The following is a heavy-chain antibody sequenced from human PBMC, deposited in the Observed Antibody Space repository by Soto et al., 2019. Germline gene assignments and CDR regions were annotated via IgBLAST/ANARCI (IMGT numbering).Heavy chain of an antibody. J-gene: IGHJ4*02. CDR2: INHSGST. D-gene: IGHD2-8*02. V-gene: IGHV4-34*01. Sequence: SETLSLTCTVYGGSFSGYYWTWIRQPPGTGLEWIGEINHSGSTNYNPSLKSRVTISVDTSKNQFSLKLTSVTAADTAVYYCARDKITGLFDYWGQGTMVTVS. CDR3: ARDKITGLFDY. CDR1: GGSFSGYY.